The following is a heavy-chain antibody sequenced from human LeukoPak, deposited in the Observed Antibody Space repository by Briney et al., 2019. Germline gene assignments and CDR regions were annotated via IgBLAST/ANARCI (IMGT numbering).Heavy chain of an antibody. Sequence: ASVKVSCKASGYTFTGYYMHWVRQATGQGLEWMGWMNPNSGNTGYAQKFQGRVTMTRNTSISTAYMELSSLRSEDTAVYYCARGVDYGGDYEEDWFDPWGQGTLVTVSS. J-gene: IGHJ5*02. V-gene: IGHV1-8*02. D-gene: IGHD4-23*01. CDR1: GYTFTGYY. CDR2: MNPNSGNT. CDR3: ARGVDYGGDYEEDWFDP.